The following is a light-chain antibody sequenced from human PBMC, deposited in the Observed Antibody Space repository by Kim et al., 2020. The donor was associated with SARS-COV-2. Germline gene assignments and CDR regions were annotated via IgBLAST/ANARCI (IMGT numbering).Light chain of an antibody. Sequence: QSVLTQPASVSGSPGQSITISCTGTSSDVGAYNFVSWYQQHPGRAPKLMIYDVGNRPSGVSNRFSGSKSGNTASLTISGLQAEDEADYYCSSYAGSSTLVVFGGGTQLTVL. J-gene: IGLJ2*01. V-gene: IGLV2-14*03. CDR3: SSYAGSSTLVV. CDR2: DVG. CDR1: SSDVGAYNF.